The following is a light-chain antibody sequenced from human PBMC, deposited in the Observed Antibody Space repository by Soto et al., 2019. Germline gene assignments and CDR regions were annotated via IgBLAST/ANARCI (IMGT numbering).Light chain of an antibody. J-gene: IGLJ2*01. V-gene: IGLV2-8*01. CDR1: RSDVGGYNY. CDR3: SSYAGSNNVV. CDR2: DVS. Sequence: QSALTQPPSASGSPGQSVTISCTGTRSDVGGYNYVSWYQQHPDKAPKLMSYDVSKRPSGVPDRFSGSKSGNTASLTVSGLQAEDEADYYCSSYAGSNNVVFGGGTKLTVL.